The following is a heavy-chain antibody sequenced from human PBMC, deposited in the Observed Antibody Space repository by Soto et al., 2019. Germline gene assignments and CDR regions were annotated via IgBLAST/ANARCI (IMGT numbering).Heavy chain of an antibody. V-gene: IGHV5-51*03. CDR2: IYPDESDT. D-gene: IGHD5-12*01. J-gene: IGHJ6*02. CDR1: GYSFTKYW. CDR3: VRVGFSGGGYLSYYYYGMDI. Sequence: EVQLVQSGAEVKEPGESLKISCKGSGYSFTKYWIGWVRQMPGKGLEWTAIIYPDESDTRYSPSFQGQVTISADKSISTAYLQWSSLKASDTAMYYCVRVGFSGGGYLSYYYYGMDIWGQGTTVTVSS.